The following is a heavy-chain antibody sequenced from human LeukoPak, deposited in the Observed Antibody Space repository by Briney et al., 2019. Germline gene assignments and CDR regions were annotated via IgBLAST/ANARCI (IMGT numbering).Heavy chain of an antibody. CDR3: ARDLSSRDAF. CDR2: IHQNGGTE. V-gene: IGHV3-7*03. Sequence: GGSLRLSCAASGLTVSNYWMSWVRQAPGEGLEWVACIHQNGGTEYCVDSVKGRFAISRDNSKNSLHLQMSSLTVEDTAVYYCARDLSSRDAFWGQGTLVIVSS. CDR1: GLTVSNYW. D-gene: IGHD6-13*01. J-gene: IGHJ4*02.